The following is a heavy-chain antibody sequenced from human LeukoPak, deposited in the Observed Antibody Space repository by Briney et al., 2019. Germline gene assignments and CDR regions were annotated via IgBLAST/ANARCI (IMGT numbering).Heavy chain of an antibody. J-gene: IGHJ4*02. Sequence: SETLSLTCTVSGGSISSYYWSWIRQPPGKGLEWIGYIYYSGSTNYNPSLKSRVTISVDTSKNQFSLKLSSVTAADTAVYYCARGGMATITDYWGQGTLVTVSS. D-gene: IGHD5-24*01. CDR2: IYYSGST. CDR3: ARGGMATITDY. V-gene: IGHV4-59*01. CDR1: GGSISSYY.